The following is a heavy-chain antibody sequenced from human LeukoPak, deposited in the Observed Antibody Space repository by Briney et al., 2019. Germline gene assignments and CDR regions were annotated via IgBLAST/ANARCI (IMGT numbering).Heavy chain of an antibody. CDR1: GGTFSTLD. CDR2: IIPLFGPA. J-gene: IGHJ4*02. D-gene: IGHD5-12*01. V-gene: IGHV1-69*13. Sequence: ASVKVSCKASGGTFSTLDISWVRQAPGHGLEWMGGIIPLFGPANYAQKFQDRVTIIADESTTTAYMELSSLRSEDTAVYYCARLGNGYDPGDFWGQGTLVTVST. CDR3: ARLGNGYDPGDF.